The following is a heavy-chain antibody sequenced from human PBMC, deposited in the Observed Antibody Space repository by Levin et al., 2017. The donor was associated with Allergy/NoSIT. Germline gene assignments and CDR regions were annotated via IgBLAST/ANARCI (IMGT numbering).Heavy chain of an antibody. CDR1: GVTFDDYG. J-gene: IGHJ6*03. Sequence: GGSLRLSCAASGVTFDDYGMSWIRQAPGKGLEWVAGINWNGGSTGYADSVKGRFTMSRDNAKNSLYLQMNRLRAEDTALYYCARRASPYYDILTKLVRYYYMDVWGKGTTVTVSS. CDR2: INWNGGST. CDR3: ARRASPYYDILTKLVRYYYMDV. D-gene: IGHD3-9*01. V-gene: IGHV3-20*04.